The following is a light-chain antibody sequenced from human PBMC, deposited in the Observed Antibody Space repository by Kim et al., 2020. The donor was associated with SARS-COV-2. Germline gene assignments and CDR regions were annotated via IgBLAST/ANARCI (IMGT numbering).Light chain of an antibody. CDR2: QDD. Sequence: SYELTQPPSVSVSPGQTASITCSGDDLGDKYSCWYQQKPGQSPLLVIYQDDRRPSGIPVRFSGSSSGNTATLTISGTQAMDEADSYCQTCDGITAVFGGG. CDR1: DLGDKY. CDR3: QTCDGITAV. V-gene: IGLV3-1*01. J-gene: IGLJ3*02.